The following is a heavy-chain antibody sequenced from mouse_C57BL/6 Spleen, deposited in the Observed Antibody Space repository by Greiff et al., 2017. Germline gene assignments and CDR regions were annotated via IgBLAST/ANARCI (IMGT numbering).Heavy chain of an antibody. CDR1: GYSFTGYY. Sequence: VQLQQSGPELVKPGASVKISCKASGYSFTGYYMHWVKQSHGNILDWIGYLYPYNGVSSYNQNFKGQGTLTVDESSSTALMELRSLTSEDSAVYYCARPTVVAPYYFDYWGQGTTLTVSS. V-gene: IGHV1-31*01. CDR2: LYPYNGVS. J-gene: IGHJ2*01. CDR3: ARPTVVAPYYFDY. D-gene: IGHD1-1*01.